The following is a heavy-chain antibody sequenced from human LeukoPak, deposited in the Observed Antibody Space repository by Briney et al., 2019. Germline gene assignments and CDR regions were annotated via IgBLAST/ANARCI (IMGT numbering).Heavy chain of an antibody. D-gene: IGHD3-9*01. CDR2: IYYSGST. Sequence: SETLSLTCTVSGGSISSYYWSWIRQPPGKGLEWIGYIYYSGSTNYNPSLKSRVTISVDTSKNQFSLKLSSVTAAHTAVYYCARATGTPRYYYYMDVWGKGTTVTVSS. CDR1: GGSISSYY. CDR3: ARATGTPRYYYYMDV. V-gene: IGHV4-59*01. J-gene: IGHJ6*03.